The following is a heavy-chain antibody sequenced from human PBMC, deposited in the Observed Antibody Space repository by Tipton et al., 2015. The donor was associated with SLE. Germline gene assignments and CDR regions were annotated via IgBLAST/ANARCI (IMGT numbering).Heavy chain of an antibody. V-gene: IGHV4-59*12. J-gene: IGHJ6*02. Sequence: TLSLTCTVSGGSISGYSWSWVRQPPGKGLEWIGYIHHSGTTYYNPSLESPVTISVDKSNNHFSLRLNSVAAADTAVYFCARIEDIRYYLGLDVWGQGTTVTVSS. CDR1: GGSISGYS. CDR3: ARIEDIRYYLGLDV. D-gene: IGHD2-15*01. CDR2: IHHSGTT.